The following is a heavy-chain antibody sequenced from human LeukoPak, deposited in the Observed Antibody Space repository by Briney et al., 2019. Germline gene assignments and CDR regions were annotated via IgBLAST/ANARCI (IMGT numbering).Heavy chain of an antibody. Sequence: GGSLRPSCAASGFTFSNYSISWVRQAPGKGLEWVSAISGSGGSTYYADSVKGRFTISRDNSKNTLYLQMNSLRAEDTALYYCAKDRSSITSCSNYWGQGTLVTVSS. V-gene: IGHV3-23*01. D-gene: IGHD2-2*01. CDR1: GFTFSNYS. CDR2: ISGSGGST. J-gene: IGHJ4*02. CDR3: AKDRSSITSCSNY.